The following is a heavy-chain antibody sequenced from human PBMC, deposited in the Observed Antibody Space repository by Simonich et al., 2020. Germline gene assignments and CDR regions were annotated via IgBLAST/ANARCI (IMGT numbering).Heavy chain of an antibody. J-gene: IGHJ4*02. CDR3: ARHLQLGPFDY. CDR1: GGSFSGYY. Sequence: QVQLQQWGAGLLKPSETLSLTCAVYGGSFSGYYWSWIRQPPGKGLEWIGESQHRGRNNYNPSLKSRVTISVDTSKNQFSLKLSSVTAADTAVYYCARHLQLGPFDYWGQGTLVTVSS. CDR2: SQHRGRN. V-gene: IGHV4-34*01. D-gene: IGHD1-1*01.